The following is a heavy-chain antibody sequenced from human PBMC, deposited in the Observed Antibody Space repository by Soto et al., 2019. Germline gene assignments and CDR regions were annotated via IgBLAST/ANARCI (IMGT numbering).Heavy chain of an antibody. CDR1: GFTFSSYG. Sequence: QVQLVESGGGVVQPGRSLRLSCVASGFTFSSYGMHWVRQAPGKGLEWVAVISYDGSNKYYADSVKGRFTISRDNSKNTLYLQMNSLRAEDTAVYYCAKDRYYGSGSQYYYYYYMDVWGKGTTVTVSS. V-gene: IGHV3-30*18. D-gene: IGHD3-10*01. CDR2: ISYDGSNK. CDR3: AKDRYYGSGSQYYYYYYMDV. J-gene: IGHJ6*03.